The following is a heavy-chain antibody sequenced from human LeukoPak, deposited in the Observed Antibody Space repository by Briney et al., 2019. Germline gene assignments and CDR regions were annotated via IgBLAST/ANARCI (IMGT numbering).Heavy chain of an antibody. Sequence: GGSLRLSCAASGFIFTAYSMNWVRQAPGKGLEWVASITGQNFEYYADAVKGRFTISRDNAKTSLFLQMNSLRAEDTAVYYCAKTSSSGWYAFDSWGQGTLVTVSS. V-gene: IGHV3-21*06. J-gene: IGHJ4*02. CDR3: AKTSSSGWYAFDS. CDR1: GFIFTAYS. CDR2: ITGQNFE. D-gene: IGHD6-19*01.